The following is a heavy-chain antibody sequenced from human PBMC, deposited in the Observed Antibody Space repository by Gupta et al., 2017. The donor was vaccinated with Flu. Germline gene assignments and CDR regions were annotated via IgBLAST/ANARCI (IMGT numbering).Heavy chain of an antibody. CDR3: SRGGDSWYEFDH. J-gene: IGHJ4*02. CDR2: IRTQVDGAAT. D-gene: IGHD6-13*01. CDR1: GLSFGDYA. Sequence: EVQLVESGGGLAQPGRSLGLSGRVSGLSFGDYAMTWFRQAPGMGLDWVASIRTQVDGAATEYAASVRGRFVISRDDSQSIVYLQMNSLRIDDSAIYYCSRGGDSWYEFDHWGQGTLVTV. V-gene: IGHV3-49*03.